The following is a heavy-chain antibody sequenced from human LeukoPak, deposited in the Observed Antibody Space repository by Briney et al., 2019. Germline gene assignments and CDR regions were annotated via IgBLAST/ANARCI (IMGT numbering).Heavy chain of an antibody. CDR2: ISGSGGST. CDR3: AKGTDYDILTGPLHY. D-gene: IGHD3-9*01. V-gene: IGHV3-23*01. Sequence: PGGSLRLSCAASGFTFSSYAMSWVRQAPGKGLEWVSAISGSGGSTYYADSVKGRFTISRDNPKNTLYLQMNSLRAEDTAVYYCAKGTDYDILTGPLHYWGQGTLVTVSS. J-gene: IGHJ4*02. CDR1: GFTFSSYA.